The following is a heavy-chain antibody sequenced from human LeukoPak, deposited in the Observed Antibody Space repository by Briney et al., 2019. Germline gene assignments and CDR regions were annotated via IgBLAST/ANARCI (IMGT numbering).Heavy chain of an antibody. V-gene: IGHV1-69*05. CDR1: GGTFSSYA. J-gene: IGHJ4*02. CDR2: IIPIFGTA. D-gene: IGHD6-19*01. Sequence: ASVKVSCKASGGTFSSYAISWVRQAPGQGLEWMGGIIPIFGTANYAQKFQGRVTITTDESTSTAYMELSSLRSEDTAVYYCARDLGYSSGWYEIDYWGQGTLVTVSS. CDR3: ARDLGYSSGWYEIDY.